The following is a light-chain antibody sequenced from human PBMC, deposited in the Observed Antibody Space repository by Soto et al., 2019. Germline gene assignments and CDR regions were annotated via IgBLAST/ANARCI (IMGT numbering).Light chain of an antibody. J-gene: IGKJ4*01. Sequence: EIVLTQSPASLSLSPGERATLSWRASQSVSSYLAWYQHKPGQAPRLLIHDASNRATGISARFSGGGSGTDFTLTISSLEPEDFAVYYCQQRRDWPLTFGGGTKLEIK. V-gene: IGKV3-11*01. CDR2: DAS. CDR3: QQRRDWPLT. CDR1: QSVSSY.